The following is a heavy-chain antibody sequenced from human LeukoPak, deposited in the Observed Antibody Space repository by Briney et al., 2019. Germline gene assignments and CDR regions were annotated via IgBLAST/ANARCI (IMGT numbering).Heavy chain of an antibody. CDR1: GGSISSGSYY. Sequence: SQTLSLTCTVSGGSISSGSYYWSWIRQPAGKGLEWIGRIYTSGSTNYNPSLKSRVTMSVDTSKNQFSLKLSSVTAADTAVYYCASLGYCSSTSCYDDYWGQGTLVTVSS. V-gene: IGHV4-61*02. CDR2: IYTSGST. CDR3: ASLGYCSSTSCYDDY. D-gene: IGHD2-2*01. J-gene: IGHJ4*02.